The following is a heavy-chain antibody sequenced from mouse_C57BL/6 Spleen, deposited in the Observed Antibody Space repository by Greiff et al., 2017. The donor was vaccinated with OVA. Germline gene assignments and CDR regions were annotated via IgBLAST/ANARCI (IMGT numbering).Heavy chain of an antibody. Sequence: QVQLKESGPELVKPGASVKISCKASGYAFSSSWMNWVKQRPGKGLEWIGRIYPGDGDTNYNGKFKGKATLTADKSSSTAYMQLSSLTSEDSAVYFCASPSHYYGSSYWYFDVWGTGTTVTVSS. V-gene: IGHV1-82*01. J-gene: IGHJ1*03. D-gene: IGHD1-1*01. CDR3: ASPSHYYGSSYWYFDV. CDR2: IYPGDGDT. CDR1: GYAFSSSW.